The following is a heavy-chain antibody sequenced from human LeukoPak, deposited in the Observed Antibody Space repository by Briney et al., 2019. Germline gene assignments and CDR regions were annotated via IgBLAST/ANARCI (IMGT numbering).Heavy chain of an antibody. CDR2: INHSGST. CDR1: GGSISSSSYY. D-gene: IGHD3-22*01. Sequence: KPSETLSLTCTVSGGSISSSSYYWSWIRQPPGKGLEWIGEINHSGSTNYNPSLKSRVTISVDTSKNQFSLKLSSVTAADTAVYYCARGLYDSSGYRFDYWGQGTLVTVSS. CDR3: ARGLYDSSGYRFDY. V-gene: IGHV4-39*07. J-gene: IGHJ4*02.